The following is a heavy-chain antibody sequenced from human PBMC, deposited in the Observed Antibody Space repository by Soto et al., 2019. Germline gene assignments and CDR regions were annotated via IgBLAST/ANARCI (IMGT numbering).Heavy chain of an antibody. CDR3: AKRGARGSSWPFDF. Sequence: EVQLLESGGGLVQPGESLRLSCAASGFTFNSYAMSWVRQAPGKGLEWVSAISATGDSTYYSDSVKGRFTISRDNSKNTLSLQMNSLRAEYTALYYCAKRGARGSSWPFDFWGHGTLVTVSS. CDR2: ISATGDST. V-gene: IGHV3-23*01. J-gene: IGHJ4*01. D-gene: IGHD6-13*01. CDR1: GFTFNSYA.